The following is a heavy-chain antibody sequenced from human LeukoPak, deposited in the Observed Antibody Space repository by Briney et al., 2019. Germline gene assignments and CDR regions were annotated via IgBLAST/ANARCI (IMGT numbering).Heavy chain of an antibody. D-gene: IGHD5-18*01. CDR3: AKSGSYGYSCFDY. CDR1: GFTFSSYG. V-gene: IGHV3-33*06. Sequence: PGRSLRLSCAASGFTFSSYGMHWVRQAPGKGLEWVAVIWYDGSNKYYADSVKGRFTISRDNSKNTLYLQMNSLRAEDTAVYYCAKSGSYGYSCFDYWGQGTLLTVSS. J-gene: IGHJ4*02. CDR2: IWYDGSNK.